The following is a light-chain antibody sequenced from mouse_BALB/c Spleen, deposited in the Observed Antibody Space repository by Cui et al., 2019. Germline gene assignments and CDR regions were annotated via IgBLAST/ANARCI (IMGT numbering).Light chain of an antibody. CDR3: QNDHSYPWT. Sequence: DIVMTQSPSSLSVSAGEKVTMSCKSSQSLLNSGNQKNYLAWYQQKPGHPPKLLIYGASTRESGVPDRFTGSGSGTDFTLTISSVQAEDLAVYYCQNDHSYPWTFGGGTKLEIK. J-gene: IGKJ1*01. CDR2: GAS. V-gene: IGKV8-28*01. CDR1: QSLLNSGNQKNY.